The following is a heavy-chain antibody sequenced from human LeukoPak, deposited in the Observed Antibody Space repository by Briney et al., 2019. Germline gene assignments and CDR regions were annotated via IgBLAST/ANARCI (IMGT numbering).Heavy chain of an antibody. CDR3: ARRAGGRDYYYYGMDV. V-gene: IGHV4-59*08. CDR1: GGSISSYY. CDR2: IYYSGST. Sequence: SETLSLTCTVSGGSISSYYWSWIRQPPGKGLEWIGYIYYSGSTNYNPSLKSRVTISVDTSKNQFSLKLSSVTAADTAVYYCARRAGGRDYYYYGMDVWGQGTTVTVSS. J-gene: IGHJ6*02. D-gene: IGHD1-26*01.